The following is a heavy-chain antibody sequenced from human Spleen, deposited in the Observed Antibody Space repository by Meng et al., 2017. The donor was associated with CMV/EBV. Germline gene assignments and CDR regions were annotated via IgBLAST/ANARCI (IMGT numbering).Heavy chain of an antibody. J-gene: IGHJ4*02. CDR2: IAFNDVN. D-gene: IGHD3-10*01. CDR1: GFSLTTSGVG. V-gene: IGHV2-5*01. Sequence: SGFSLTTSGVGVSSFRPPPVPALQWLALIAFNDVNRYSPSLHSRLTFTNDTSKNQVIFRMTNLDPEDSATYYCAHSSLGYNSGGYYDFWGQGSLVTVSS. CDR3: AHSSLGYNSGGYYDF.